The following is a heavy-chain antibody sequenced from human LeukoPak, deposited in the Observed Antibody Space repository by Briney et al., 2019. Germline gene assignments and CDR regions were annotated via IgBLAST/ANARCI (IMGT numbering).Heavy chain of an antibody. CDR3: ARVPVGATGVDY. J-gene: IGHJ4*02. D-gene: IGHD1-26*01. CDR2: IYYSGST. Sequence: PSETLSLTCTVSGGSISSYYWSWIRQPPGKGLEWIGYIYYSGSTNYNPSLKSRVTISVGTSKNQFSLKLSSVTAADTAVYYCARVPVGATGVDYWGQGTLVTVSS. V-gene: IGHV4-59*01. CDR1: GGSISSYY.